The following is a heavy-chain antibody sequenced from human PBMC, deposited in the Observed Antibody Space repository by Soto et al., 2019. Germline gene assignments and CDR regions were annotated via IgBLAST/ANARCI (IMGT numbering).Heavy chain of an antibody. CDR2: IDPSDSYT. Sequence: GESLKISCQGSGYSFTSYWISWVRQMPGKGLEWMGRIDPSDSYTNYSPSFQGHVTISADKSISTAYLQLSSLKASDTAMYYCARQGGSTPLYGMDVWGQGTTVTVSS. D-gene: IGHD1-1*01. CDR3: ARQGGSTPLYGMDV. J-gene: IGHJ6*02. CDR1: GYSFTSYW. V-gene: IGHV5-10-1*01.